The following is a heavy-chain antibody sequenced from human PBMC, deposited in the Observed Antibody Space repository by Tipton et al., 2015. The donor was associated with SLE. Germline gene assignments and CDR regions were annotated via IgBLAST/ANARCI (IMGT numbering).Heavy chain of an antibody. Sequence: TLSLTCTVSGGSISSGYYYWSWIRQPPGKGLEWIGYIYYSGSTNYNPSLKSRVTISVDTSKNQFSLKLSSVTTADTAVYYCARVVRCFDWPYAFDIWGQGTMLTVSS. CDR1: GGSISSGYYY. CDR3: ARVVRCFDWPYAFDI. D-gene: IGHD3-9*01. CDR2: IYYSGST. V-gene: IGHV4-61*01. J-gene: IGHJ3*02.